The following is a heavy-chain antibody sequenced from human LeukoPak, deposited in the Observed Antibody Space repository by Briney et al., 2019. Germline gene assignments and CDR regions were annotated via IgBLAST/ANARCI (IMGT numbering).Heavy chain of an antibody. J-gene: IGHJ4*02. V-gene: IGHV4-4*02. CDR3: ARLPLRCSGGSCYPYFDY. CDR1: GGSISSSNW. D-gene: IGHD2-15*01. CDR2: IYHSGST. Sequence: SETLSLTCAVSGGSISSSNWWSWVRQPPGKGLEWIGEIYHSGSTNYNPSLKSRVTISVDKSKNQLSLKLSSVTAADTAVYYCARLPLRCSGGSCYPYFDYWGQGTLVTVSS.